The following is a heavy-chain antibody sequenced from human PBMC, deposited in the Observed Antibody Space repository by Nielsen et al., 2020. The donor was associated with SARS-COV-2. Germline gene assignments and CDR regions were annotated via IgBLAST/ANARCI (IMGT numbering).Heavy chain of an antibody. CDR1: GFTVSSNY. CDR2: ISGSGSNT. J-gene: IGHJ4*02. V-gene: IGHV3-23*01. CDR3: ARNTFFDF. Sequence: GESLKISCAASGFTVSSNYMSWVRQAPGKGLEWVSAISGSGSNTYYIDSVKGRFTISEDSSKNTVSLQMNSLRAEDTAVYFCARNTFFDFWGQGTLVTVSS.